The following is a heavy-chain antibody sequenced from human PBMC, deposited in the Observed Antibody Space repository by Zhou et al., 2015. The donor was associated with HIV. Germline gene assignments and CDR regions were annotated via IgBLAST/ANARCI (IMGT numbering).Heavy chain of an antibody. V-gene: IGHV1-69*06. CDR1: GGTFSSYA. Sequence: QVQLVQSGAEVKKPGSSVKVSCKASGGTFSSYAISWVRQAPGQGLEWMGGIIPIFGTANYAQKFQGRVTITADKSTSTAYMELNSLRSEDTAVYYCARDFGRSGYSGYGDKQEIWGQGTMVTVSS. CDR3: ARDFGRSGYSGYGDKQEI. J-gene: IGHJ3*02. CDR2: IIPIFGTA. D-gene: IGHD5-12*01.